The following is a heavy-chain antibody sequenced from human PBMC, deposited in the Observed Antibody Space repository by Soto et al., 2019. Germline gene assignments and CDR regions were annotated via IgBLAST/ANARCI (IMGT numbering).Heavy chain of an antibody. Sequence: ETLSLTCIVSGESISSSSYYWGWIRQPPGKGLEWIGSIYYSGRTYYNPSFESRVTISIDTSKNQFSLKLSSVTATDTAVYYCARQRTTVVTQAYFDHWGQGALVTVSS. CDR1: GESISSSSYY. D-gene: IGHD2-21*02. V-gene: IGHV4-39*01. J-gene: IGHJ4*02. CDR3: ARQRTTVVTQAYFDH. CDR2: IYYSGRT.